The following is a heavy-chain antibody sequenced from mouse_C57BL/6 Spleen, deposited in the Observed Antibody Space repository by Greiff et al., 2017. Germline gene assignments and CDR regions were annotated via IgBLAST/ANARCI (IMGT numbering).Heavy chain of an antibody. CDR3: SRAYSKGAMDY. V-gene: IGHV1-77*01. D-gene: IGHD2-5*01. CDR2: IGPGSGST. J-gene: IGHJ4*01. Sequence: QVQLQQSGAELVKPGASVKISCKASGYTFTDYYINWVKQRPGQGLEWIGKIGPGSGSTYYNQKFKGKATLTADKSSSTAYMQLSSLTSEDSAVYFYSRAYSKGAMDYWGQGTSVTVAS. CDR1: GYTFTDYY.